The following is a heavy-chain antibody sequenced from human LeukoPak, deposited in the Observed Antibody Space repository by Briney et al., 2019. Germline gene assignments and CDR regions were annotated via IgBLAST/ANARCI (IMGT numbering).Heavy chain of an antibody. D-gene: IGHD5-12*01. J-gene: IGHJ4*02. CDR3: ARVATTTNPPQRPFDY. V-gene: IGHV4-38-2*01. CDR1: GYSINRGYF. CDR2: IYHSGST. Sequence: PSGTLSLTCALSGYSINRGYFWGWIRQPPGKGLEWIGCIYHSGSTYYNPSLKSRVTISVDTSKNQFSLKLSSVTAADTAVYYCARVATTTNPPQRPFDYWGQGTLVTVSS.